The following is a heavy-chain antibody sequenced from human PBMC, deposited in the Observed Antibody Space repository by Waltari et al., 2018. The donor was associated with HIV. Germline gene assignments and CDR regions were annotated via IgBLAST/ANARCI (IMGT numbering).Heavy chain of an antibody. Sequence: EVQLVESGGGLIQPGGSLRLSCAASGFTVRIHYMTWVRQAPGRGLEWLSVIYSGDATYYADSVKGRFTISRDKSKNMVFLQMNSLRAEDTAIYYCARENVAVAGTGAFDIWGQGTLVTVS. CDR3: ARENVAVAGTGAFDI. CDR2: IYSGDAT. V-gene: IGHV3-53*01. D-gene: IGHD6-19*01. J-gene: IGHJ3*02. CDR1: GFTVRIHY.